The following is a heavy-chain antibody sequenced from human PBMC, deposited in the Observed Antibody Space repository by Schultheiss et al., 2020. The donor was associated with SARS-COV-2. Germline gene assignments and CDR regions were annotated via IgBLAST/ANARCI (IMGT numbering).Heavy chain of an antibody. CDR3: ARENKRYYEPRGYFDY. V-gene: IGHV4-31*11. D-gene: IGHD3-22*01. CDR1: GGSFSGYY. J-gene: IGHJ4*02. CDR2: IYYSGST. Sequence: LRLSCAVYGGSFSGYYWSWIRQHPGKGLEWIGYIYYSGSTYYNPSLKSRVTISVDTSKNQFSLKLSSVTAADTAVYYCARENKRYYEPRGYFDYWGQGTLVTVSS.